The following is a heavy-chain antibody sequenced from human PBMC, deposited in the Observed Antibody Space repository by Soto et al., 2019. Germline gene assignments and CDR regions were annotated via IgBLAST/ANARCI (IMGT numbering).Heavy chain of an antibody. Sequence: ASVKVSCKVSGYTLTELSMHWVRQAPGKGLEWMGGFDPEDGETIYAQKFQGRVTMTEDTSTDTAYMELSSLRSEDTAVYYCATAVAITLVRGVTYYYYGMDVWGQGTKVTVSS. CDR3: ATAVAITLVRGVTYYYYGMDV. V-gene: IGHV1-24*01. CDR1: GYTLTELS. J-gene: IGHJ6*02. D-gene: IGHD3-10*01. CDR2: FDPEDGET.